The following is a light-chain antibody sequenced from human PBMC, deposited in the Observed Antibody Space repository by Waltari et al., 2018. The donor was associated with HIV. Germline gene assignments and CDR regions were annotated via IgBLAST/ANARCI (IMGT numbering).Light chain of an antibody. CDR2: EVS. J-gene: IGLJ2*01. Sequence: QSALTQPASVSGSPGQSLPISCTGTSSAVGGYNYVSWYQQHPGKASKLMIYEVSNRPSGVSNRFSGSKSGNTASLTISGLQAEDEADYYCSSYTSSSTVVFGGGTKLTVL. CDR3: SSYTSSSTVV. CDR1: SSAVGGYNY. V-gene: IGLV2-14*01.